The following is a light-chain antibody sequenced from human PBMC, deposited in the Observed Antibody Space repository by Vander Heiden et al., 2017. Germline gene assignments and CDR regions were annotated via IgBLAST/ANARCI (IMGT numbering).Light chain of an antibody. V-gene: IGLV4-69*01. J-gene: IGLJ3*02. CDR1: SGHNNYA. Sequence: QLVLTQSHSASASLGASVTLTCTLSSGHNNYAIAWHQQQPEKGPRYLMKLNSDGSHTKGDGIPDRFSGSSSGAERYLTISSLQSEDEADYYCQTWGTGRVFGGGTKLTVL. CDR3: QTWGTGRV. CDR2: LNSDGSH.